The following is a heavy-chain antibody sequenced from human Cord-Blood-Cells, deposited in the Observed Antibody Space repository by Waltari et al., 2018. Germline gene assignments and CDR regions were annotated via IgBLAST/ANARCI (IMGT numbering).Heavy chain of an antibody. V-gene: IGHV4-34*01. CDR1: GGSFSGYY. J-gene: IGHJ2*01. CDR3: ARLRKRSWYFDL. Sequence: QVQLQQWGAGLLKPSETLSLTCAVYGGSFSGYYWSWIRQPPGKGLEWIGEINHSGSTNYNPPLKSRVTISVDTSKNQCSLKLSSVTAADTAVYYCARLRKRSWYFDLWGRGTLVTVSS. CDR2: INHSGST.